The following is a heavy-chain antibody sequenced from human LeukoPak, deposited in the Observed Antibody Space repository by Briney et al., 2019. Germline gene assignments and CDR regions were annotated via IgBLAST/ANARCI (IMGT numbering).Heavy chain of an antibody. Sequence: PPGGSLRLSCAASGFTFSSHTMSWVRQAPGKGLEWVSAISDSDGSTYYADSVKGRFTISRDNAKNSLYLQMNSLRAEDTAVYYCARDEIQLWLYWGQGTLVTVSS. V-gene: IGHV3-23*01. J-gene: IGHJ4*02. CDR1: GFTFSSHT. CDR2: ISDSDGST. D-gene: IGHD5-18*01. CDR3: ARDEIQLWLY.